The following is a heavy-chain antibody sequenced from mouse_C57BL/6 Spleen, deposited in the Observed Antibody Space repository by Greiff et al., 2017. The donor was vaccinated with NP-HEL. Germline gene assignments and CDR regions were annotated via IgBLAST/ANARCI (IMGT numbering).Heavy chain of an antibody. Sequence: EVKLQESGPGLVKPSQSLSLTCSVTGYSITSGYYWNWIRQFPGNKLEWMGYISYDGSNNYNPSLKNRISITRDTSKNQFFLKLNSVTTEDTATYYCARDQELGLRFAYWGQGTLVTVSA. D-gene: IGHD4-1*01. CDR2: ISYDGSN. V-gene: IGHV3-6*01. J-gene: IGHJ3*01. CDR1: GYSITSGYY. CDR3: ARDQELGLRFAY.